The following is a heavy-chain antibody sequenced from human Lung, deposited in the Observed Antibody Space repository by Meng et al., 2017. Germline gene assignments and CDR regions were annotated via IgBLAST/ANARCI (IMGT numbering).Heavy chain of an antibody. D-gene: IGHD6-13*01. V-gene: IGHV1-2*06. CDR1: GYSFTAYY. CDR3: ARDENISAAGKLFGDY. Sequence: QGQLVQPGAGVKKPGASVKVSCKPSGYSFTAYYIHWVRQAPGQGLEWMGRIDPNSGVTEYAHKFHGRVTMTGDTSISTAYMELRRLTSDDTAVYYCARDENISAAGKLFGDYWGQGTLVTVSS. CDR2: IDPNSGVT. J-gene: IGHJ4*02.